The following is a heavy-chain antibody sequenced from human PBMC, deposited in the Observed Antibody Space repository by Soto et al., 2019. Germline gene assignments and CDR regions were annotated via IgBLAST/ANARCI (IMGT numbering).Heavy chain of an antibody. CDR2: IIPILGIA. CDR3: AYCSNGVCLGYGMDV. J-gene: IGHJ6*02. D-gene: IGHD2-8*01. V-gene: IGHV1-69*02. CDR1: GGTFSSYT. Sequence: GASVKVSCKASGGTFSSYTISWVRQAPGQGLERMGRIIPILGIANYAQKFQGRVTITADESTSTAYMELSSLRSEGIAVYYCAYCSNGVCLGYGMDVWGQGTTVTVSS.